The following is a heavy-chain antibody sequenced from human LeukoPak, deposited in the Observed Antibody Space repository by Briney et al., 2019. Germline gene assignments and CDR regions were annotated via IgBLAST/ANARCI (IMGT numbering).Heavy chain of an antibody. J-gene: IGHJ5*02. D-gene: IGHD4-17*01. CDR2: IYYSGSI. V-gene: IGHV4-39*01. Sequence: NPSETLSLTCTVSGGSISSSSYYWGWIRQPPGKGLEWVGSIYYSGSIYYNPSLKSRVTISVDTSKNQFSLKLSSVTAADTAVYYCARHYHGDYLGNWFDPWGQGTLVTVSS. CDR3: ARHYHGDYLGNWFDP. CDR1: GGSISSSSYY.